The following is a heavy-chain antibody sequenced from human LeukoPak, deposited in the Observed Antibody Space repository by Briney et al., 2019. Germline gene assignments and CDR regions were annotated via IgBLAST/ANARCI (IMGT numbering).Heavy chain of an antibody. D-gene: IGHD3-10*01. J-gene: IGHJ4*02. CDR1: GGSISSYY. Sequence: SEPLSLTCTFSGGSISSYYWSWVRQPPGKGLEWIGYMYHSGSTNYNPSLESRVTISIDTSKNQFSLKLTSVTAADTAVYYCARFYGSGAASDHWGQGTLVTVSS. CDR2: MYHSGST. V-gene: IGHV4-59*01. CDR3: ARFYGSGAASDH.